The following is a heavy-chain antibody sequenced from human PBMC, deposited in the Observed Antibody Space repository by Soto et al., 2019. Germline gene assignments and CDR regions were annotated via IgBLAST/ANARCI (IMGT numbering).Heavy chain of an antibody. CDR2: IYYSGST. V-gene: IGHV4-39*01. Sequence: SETLSLTCTVSGGSISSSSYYWGWIRQPPGKGLEWIGSIYYSGSTYYNPSLKSRVTISVDTSKNQFSLKLSSVTAADTAVYYCVSFGASFGELSGGLDYYGMDVWGQGTTVTVSS. CDR3: VSFGASFGELSGGLDYYGMDV. D-gene: IGHD3-10*01. CDR1: GGSISSSSYY. J-gene: IGHJ6*02.